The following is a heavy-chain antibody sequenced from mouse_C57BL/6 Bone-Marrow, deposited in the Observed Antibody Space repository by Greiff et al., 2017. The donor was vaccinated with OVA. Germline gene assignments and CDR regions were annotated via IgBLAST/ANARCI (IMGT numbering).Heavy chain of an antibody. CDR3: ARELLRAPYFDT. CDR1: GYAFTNYL. V-gene: IGHV1-54*01. Sequence: QVQLQQSGAELVRPGTSVKVSCKASGYAFTNYLIEWVKQRPGQGLEWIGVINPGSGGTNYNEKFKGKATLTADKSSSTAYMQLSSLTSEDSAVYFCARELLRAPYFDTRGQGTTLTVSS. CDR2: INPGSGGT. D-gene: IGHD1-1*01. J-gene: IGHJ2*01.